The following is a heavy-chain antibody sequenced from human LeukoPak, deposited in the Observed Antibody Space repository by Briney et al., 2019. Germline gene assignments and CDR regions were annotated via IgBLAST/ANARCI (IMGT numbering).Heavy chain of an antibody. CDR1: GFTFSSYA. V-gene: IGHV3-23*01. Sequence: GGSLRLSCAASGFTFSSYAMSWVRQAPGKGLEWVSAISGSGGSTYYADSVKGRFTISRDNSKNTLYLQMNSLRAEDTAVYYCVKVIGYYDSSGYHNWFDPWGQGTLVTVSS. CDR3: VKVIGYYDSSGYHNWFDP. D-gene: IGHD3-22*01. CDR2: ISGSGGST. J-gene: IGHJ5*02.